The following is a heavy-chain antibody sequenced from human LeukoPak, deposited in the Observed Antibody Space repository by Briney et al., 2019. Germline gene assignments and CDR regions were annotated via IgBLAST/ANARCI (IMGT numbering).Heavy chain of an antibody. CDR3: ARDYDILTGLFDY. D-gene: IGHD3-9*01. J-gene: IGHJ4*02. V-gene: IGHV1-69*04. Sequence: SVRVSCKASGGTFSSYAISWVRQAPGQGLEWMGRIIPILGIANYAQKFQGRVTITADKSTSTAYMELRSLRSDDTAVYYCARDYDILTGLFDYWGQGTLVTVSS. CDR2: IIPILGIA. CDR1: GGTFSSYA.